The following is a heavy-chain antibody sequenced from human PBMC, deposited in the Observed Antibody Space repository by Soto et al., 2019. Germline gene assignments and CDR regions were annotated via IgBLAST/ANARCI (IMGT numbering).Heavy chain of an antibody. Sequence: GSLRLSCAASGFTFSSYWMSWVRQAPGKGLEWVANIKQDGSEKYYVDSVKGRFTISRDNAKNSLYLQMNSLRAEDTAVYYCARRQREDIVVVPAAIDPNYYYYYMDVWGKGTTVTVSS. CDR3: ARRQREDIVVVPAAIDPNYYYYYMDV. CDR2: IKQDGSEK. V-gene: IGHV3-7*01. J-gene: IGHJ6*03. CDR1: GFTFSSYW. D-gene: IGHD2-2*01.